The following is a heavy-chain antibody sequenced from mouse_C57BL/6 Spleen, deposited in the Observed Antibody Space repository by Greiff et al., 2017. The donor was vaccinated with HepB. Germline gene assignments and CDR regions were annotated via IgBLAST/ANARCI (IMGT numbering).Heavy chain of an antibody. Sequence: VQLQQSGAELVKPGASVKLSCKASGYTFTSYWMQWVKQRPGQGLEWIGEIDPSDSYTNYNQKFKGKATLTVDTSSSTAYMQLSSLTSEDSAVYYCARAPNDYDVDYWGQGTTLTVSS. CDR3: ARAPNDYDVDY. J-gene: IGHJ2*01. CDR1: GYTFTSYW. CDR2: IDPSDSYT. V-gene: IGHV1-50*01. D-gene: IGHD2-4*01.